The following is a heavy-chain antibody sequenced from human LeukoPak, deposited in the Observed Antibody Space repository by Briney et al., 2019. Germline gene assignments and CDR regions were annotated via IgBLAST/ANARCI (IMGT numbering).Heavy chain of an antibody. V-gene: IGHV6-1*01. Sequence: SQTLSLTCAISGDSVSSNSAAWNWIRQSPSRGLEWLGRTYYRSKWYNDYAISVRSRITINPDTSKNQFSLQLNSVTPEDTAVYYCARDSDRGYSYGFQYWGQGTLVTVSS. D-gene: IGHD5-18*01. CDR3: ARDSDRGYSYGFQY. CDR1: GDSVSSNSAA. CDR2: TYYRSKWYN. J-gene: IGHJ4*02.